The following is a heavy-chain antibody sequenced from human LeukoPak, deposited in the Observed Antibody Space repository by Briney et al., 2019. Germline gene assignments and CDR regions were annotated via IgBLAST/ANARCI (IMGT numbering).Heavy chain of an antibody. D-gene: IGHD4-11*01. J-gene: IGHJ4*02. V-gene: IGHV4-4*02. CDR2: IYHSGST. CDR3: ARMFPSSSTDKDY. CDR1: GGSISSSNW. Sequence: PSGTLSLACAVSGGSISSSNWWSWVRQPPGKGLEWIGEIYHSGSTSYNPSLKSRVTISVDKSKNQFSLKLSSVTAADTAVYYCARMFPSSSTDKDYWGQGTLVTVSS.